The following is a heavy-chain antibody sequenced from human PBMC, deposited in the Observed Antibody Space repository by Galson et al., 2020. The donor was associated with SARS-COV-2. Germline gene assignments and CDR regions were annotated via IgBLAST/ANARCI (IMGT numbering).Heavy chain of an antibody. CDR2: ISAYNGNT. V-gene: IGHV1-18*04. Sequence: ASVKVSCKASGYTFTSYGISWVRQAPGQGLEWMGWISAYNGNTNYAQKLQGRVTMTTDTTTSTAYMELRNLRTDDTAVYYCARGLCGGFCGMDVWGQGTTVTVSS. CDR1: GYTFTSYG. CDR3: ARGLCGGFCGMDV. D-gene: IGHD6-19*01. J-gene: IGHJ6*02.